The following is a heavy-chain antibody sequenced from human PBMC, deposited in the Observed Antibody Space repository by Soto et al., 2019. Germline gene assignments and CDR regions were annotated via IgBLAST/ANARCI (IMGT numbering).Heavy chain of an antibody. V-gene: IGHV4-31*03. CDR3: ARDSPITMVGLDQKWFDP. CDR1: GVSISSGGYY. D-gene: IGHD3-10*01. Sequence: QVQLQESGPGLVKPSQTLSITCTVSGVSISSGGYYWSWFRRHPGDGLEWIRYIYYSGSTYYNPSLLGRVTFSLYTSKNKCSLKVGCVPAADPAVYYCARDSPITMVGLDQKWFDPWRQGTMVTVSS. CDR2: IYYSGST. J-gene: IGHJ5*02.